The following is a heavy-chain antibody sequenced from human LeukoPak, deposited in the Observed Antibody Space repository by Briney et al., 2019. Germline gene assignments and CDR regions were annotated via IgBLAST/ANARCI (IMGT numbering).Heavy chain of an antibody. CDR2: IIPILGIA. CDR1: GGTFSSYA. J-gene: IGHJ5*02. CDR3: ARSAPNWFDP. Sequence: SVKVSCKASGGTFSSYAISWVRQAPGQGLEWMGRIIPILGIANYAQKFQGRVTITGDKSTSTAYMELSSLRSEDTAVYYCARSAPNWFDPWGQGTLVTVSS. V-gene: IGHV1-69*04.